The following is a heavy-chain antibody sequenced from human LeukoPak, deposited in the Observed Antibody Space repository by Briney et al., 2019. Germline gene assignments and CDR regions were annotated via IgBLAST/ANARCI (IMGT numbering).Heavy chain of an antibody. CDR3: ARPKFERYYGSGSYLQPNFDY. Sequence: GASVKVSCKASGYTFTSYYMHWVRQAPGQGLEWMGIINPSGGSTSYAQKFQGRVTMTRDTSTSTVYMELSSLRSEDTAVYYCARPKFERYYGSGSYLQPNFDYWGQGTLVTVSS. J-gene: IGHJ4*02. D-gene: IGHD3-10*01. CDR2: INPSGGST. V-gene: IGHV1-46*01. CDR1: GYTFTSYY.